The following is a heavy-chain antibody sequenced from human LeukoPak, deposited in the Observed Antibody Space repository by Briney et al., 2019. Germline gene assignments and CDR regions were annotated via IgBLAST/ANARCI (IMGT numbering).Heavy chain of an antibody. D-gene: IGHD6-6*01. V-gene: IGHV3-15*01. CDR2: IKSKTDGGTT. Sequence: GGSLRLSCAASGFTFSNAWMSWVRQAPGKGLEWVGRIKSKTDGGTTDYAAPAKGRFTISRDDSKNTLYLQMNSLKTEDTAVYYCTTDREYSSSSAYWGQGTLVTVSS. J-gene: IGHJ4*02. CDR1: GFTFSNAW. CDR3: TTDREYSSSSAY.